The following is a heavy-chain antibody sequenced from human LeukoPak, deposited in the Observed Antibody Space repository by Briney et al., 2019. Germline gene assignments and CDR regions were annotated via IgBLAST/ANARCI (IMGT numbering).Heavy chain of an antibody. CDR2: IYYGGST. J-gene: IGHJ4*02. D-gene: IGHD3-3*01. V-gene: IGHV4-59*01. Sequence: SETLSLTCTVSGGSISSYYWSWIRQPPGKGLEWIGYIYYGGSTNYNPSLKSRVTISVDTSKNQFSLKLSSVTAADTAVYYCARLGIHYDFWSGYYTDYWGQGTLVTVSS. CDR3: ARLGIHYDFWSGYYTDY. CDR1: GGSISSYY.